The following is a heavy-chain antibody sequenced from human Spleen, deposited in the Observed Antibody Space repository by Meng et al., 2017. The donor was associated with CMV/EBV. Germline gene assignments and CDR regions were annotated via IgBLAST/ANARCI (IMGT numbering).Heavy chain of an antibody. V-gene: IGHV4-39*07. CDR2: VYFGGNT. CDR1: GGSISSNRYY. CDR3: ARDPGYCSGGSCYSFGWFDP. J-gene: IGHJ5*02. D-gene: IGHD2-15*01. Sequence: ESLKISCTVSGGSISSNRYYWGWIRQPPGKGLEWIGSVYFGGNTYYNPSLKSRVTISVDTSKNQFSLKLSSVTAADTAVYYCARDPGYCSGGSCYSFGWFDPWGQGTLVTVSS.